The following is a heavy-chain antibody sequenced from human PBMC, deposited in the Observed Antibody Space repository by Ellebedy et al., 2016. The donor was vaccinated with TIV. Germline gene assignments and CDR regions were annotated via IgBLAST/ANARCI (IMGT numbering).Heavy chain of an antibody. Sequence: ASVKVSXXTSGYIFTTYYLHWVRQAPGQGLEWVGVINPSSGSTSYAQKFQGRVTMTRDTSTSTVYMEMTSLRSDDTAVYYCARDLVGETSFVGYWGQGTLVTVSS. J-gene: IGHJ4*02. CDR1: GYIFTTYY. CDR3: ARDLVGETSFVGY. CDR2: INPSSGST. V-gene: IGHV1-46*01. D-gene: IGHD1-26*01.